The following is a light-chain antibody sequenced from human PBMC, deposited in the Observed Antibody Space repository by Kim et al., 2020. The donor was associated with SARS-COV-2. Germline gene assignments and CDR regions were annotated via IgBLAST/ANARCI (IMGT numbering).Light chain of an antibody. CDR2: DAS. V-gene: IGKV3-11*01. CDR3: QQRSNWPLT. CDR1: QSVSSY. J-gene: IGKJ4*01. Sequence: EIVLTQSPATLSLSPGERATLSCRASQSVSSYLAWYQQKPGQAPRLLIYDASNRATGIPARFSGSGSGTDFTLTISSLEPEDFAVYYCQQRSNWPLTFGGGTKVGS.